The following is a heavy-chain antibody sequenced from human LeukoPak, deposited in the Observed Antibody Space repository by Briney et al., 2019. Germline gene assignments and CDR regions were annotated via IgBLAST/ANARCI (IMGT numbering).Heavy chain of an antibody. V-gene: IGHV1-46*01. CDR1: GYTFTTYY. CDR3: TSTLGAVADSRHWFDP. Sequence: ASVKVSCKASGYTFTTYYMHWVRQAPGQGLEWMGVVNPSGGGTSYSQMFQGRLTMTRDMSTSTVYMELSSLRSEDTAVYYCTSTLGAVADSRHWFDPWGQGTLVTGSS. D-gene: IGHD3-16*01. CDR2: VNPSGGGT. J-gene: IGHJ5*02.